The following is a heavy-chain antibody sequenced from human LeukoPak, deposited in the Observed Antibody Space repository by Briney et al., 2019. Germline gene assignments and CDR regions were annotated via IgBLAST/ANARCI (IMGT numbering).Heavy chain of an antibody. J-gene: IGHJ4*02. CDR3: ASWLSMVRGVIPRGFDY. CDR2: IIPIFGTA. D-gene: IGHD3-10*01. V-gene: IGHV1-69*05. CDR1: GGTFSSYA. Sequence: SVKVSCKASGGTFSSYAISWVRQAPGQGLEWMGRIIPIFGTANYAQKFQGRVTITTDESTSTAYMELSSLRSEDTAVYYCASWLSMVRGVIPRGFDYWGQGTLVTVSS.